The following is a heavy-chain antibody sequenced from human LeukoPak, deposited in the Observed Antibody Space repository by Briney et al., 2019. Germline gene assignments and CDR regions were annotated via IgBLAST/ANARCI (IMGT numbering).Heavy chain of an antibody. D-gene: IGHD2-2*02. CDR3: ARDCSSTSCYTGYFDY. Sequence: GGSLRLSCAASGFTFSSYWMSWVRQAPGKGLEWVANIKQDGSEKYYVDSVKGRFTISRDNAKNSLYLRMNSLRAEDTAVYYCARDCSSTSCYTGYFDYWGQGTLVTVSS. CDR1: GFTFSSYW. V-gene: IGHV3-7*01. CDR2: IKQDGSEK. J-gene: IGHJ4*02.